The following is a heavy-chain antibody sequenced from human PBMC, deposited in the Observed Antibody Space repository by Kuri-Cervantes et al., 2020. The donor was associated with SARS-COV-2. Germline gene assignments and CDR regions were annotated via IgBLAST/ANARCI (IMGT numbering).Heavy chain of an antibody. V-gene: IGHV4-59*12. CDR1: GGSISSYY. D-gene: IGHD4-11*01. CDR3: ARDPTGLQYYFDY. J-gene: IGHJ4*02. Sequence: GSLRLSCTVSGGSISSYYWSWIRQPPGKGLEWIGYIYYSGSTYYNPSLKSRVTISVDTSKNQFSLKLSSVTAADTAVYYCARDPTGLQYYFDYWGQGTLVTVSS. CDR2: IYYSGST.